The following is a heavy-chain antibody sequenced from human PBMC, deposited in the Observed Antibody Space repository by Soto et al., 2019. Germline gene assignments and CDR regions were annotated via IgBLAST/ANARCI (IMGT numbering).Heavy chain of an antibody. J-gene: IGHJ6*03. CDR2: IYTGGSI. D-gene: IGHD5-12*01. Sequence: EVHLVDSGGGLVQPGGSLRLSCAASGFSVSSNYMSWVRQAPGKGLEWVSLIYTGGSIYYADSVEGRVTISRDNSKNTLYLQVNSLRDEDRAVYYCARVRGDDWGAYYHMDVWGNGTTVTVSS. V-gene: IGHV3-53*04. CDR1: GFSVSSNY. CDR3: ARVRGDDWGAYYHMDV.